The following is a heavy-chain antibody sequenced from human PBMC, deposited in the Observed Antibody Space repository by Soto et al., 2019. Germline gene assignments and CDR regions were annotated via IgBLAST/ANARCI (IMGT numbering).Heavy chain of an antibody. CDR1: GFMFSTYL. CDR3: VGALTYEVPYYYYGMDV. V-gene: IGHV3-7*01. Sequence: LRLSCEASGFMFSTYLMSWVRQAPGKGLEWVANIKQGGNEKFYVDSVKGRFTISRDNAKKSLFLQMNSLRPEDTAVYYCVGALTYEVPYYYYGMDVWGQGTTVTVS. D-gene: IGHD3-16*01. J-gene: IGHJ6*02. CDR2: IKQGGNEK.